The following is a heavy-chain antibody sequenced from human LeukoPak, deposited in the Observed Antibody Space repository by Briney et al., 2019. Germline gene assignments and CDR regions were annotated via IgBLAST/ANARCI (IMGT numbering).Heavy chain of an antibody. J-gene: IGHJ1*01. V-gene: IGHV3-74*01. Sequence: PGGSLRLSCAASGFTFSSYWMHWLRQAPGKGLVWVSRIKSDGSTNYADSVKGRFTISRDNAKNTVSLQMNSLRAKDTGVYYCARAPSEIGGYYPEYFRHWGQGTLVTVSS. CDR2: IKSDGST. CDR1: GFTFSSYW. CDR3: ARAPSEIGGYYPEYFRH. D-gene: IGHD3-22*01.